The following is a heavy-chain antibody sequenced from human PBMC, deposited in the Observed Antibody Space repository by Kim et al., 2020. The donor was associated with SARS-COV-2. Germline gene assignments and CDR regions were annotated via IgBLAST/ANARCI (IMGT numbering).Heavy chain of an antibody. CDR1: GYTFSSYH. J-gene: IGHJ4*02. CDR2: ISPGPGGGRA. Sequence: ASVKVSCKASGYTFSSYHMHWVRQAPGQGLEWMGVISPGPGGGRATYAQKFQGRVTMTSDTSTSTLYIELSSLQSDDTAVYYCVRNAAVDVSGIYYRAFDYWGQGTLVTVSS. D-gene: IGHD3-10*01. CDR3: VRNAAVDVSGIYYRAFDY. V-gene: IGHV1-46*01.